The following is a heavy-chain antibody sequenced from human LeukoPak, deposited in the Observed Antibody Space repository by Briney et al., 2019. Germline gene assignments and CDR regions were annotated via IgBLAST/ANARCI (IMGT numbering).Heavy chain of an antibody. CDR1: GYTFIAYY. J-gene: IGHJ5*02. V-gene: IGHV1-2*02. Sequence: GASVKVSCKASGYTFIAYYMHWVRQAPGQGLEWMGWINPNSGGTNYAQKFQGRVTMTRDTSISTAYMELSRLRSDDTAVYYCARSVDIVATGSLSNWFDPWGQGTLVTVSS. D-gene: IGHD5-12*01. CDR3: ARSVDIVATGSLSNWFDP. CDR2: INPNSGGT.